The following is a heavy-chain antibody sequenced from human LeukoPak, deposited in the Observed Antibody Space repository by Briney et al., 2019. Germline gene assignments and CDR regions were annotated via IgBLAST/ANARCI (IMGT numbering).Heavy chain of an antibody. CDR2: ISWNSGSV. CDR1: GFTFDDYA. CDR3: AKGSEGIAAAGTDY. D-gene: IGHD6-13*01. Sequence: GGSLRLSCAASGFTFDDYAMHWVRQAPGKGLEWVSGISWNSGSVGYADSVKGRFTISRDNAKNSLYLQMNSLRAEDTALYYCAKGSEGIAAAGTDYWGQGTLVTVSS. V-gene: IGHV3-9*01. J-gene: IGHJ4*02.